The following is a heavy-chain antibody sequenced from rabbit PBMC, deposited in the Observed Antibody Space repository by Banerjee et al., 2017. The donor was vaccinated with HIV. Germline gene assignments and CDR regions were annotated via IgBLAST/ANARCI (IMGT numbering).Heavy chain of an antibody. CDR3: GRDRDGDAGYGSLAS. D-gene: IGHD6-1*01. Sequence: QQQLEESGGGLVKPGGTLTLTCKVSGIDLSNYYFMCWVRQDPGKGLELIGCIVTGSGTTYYACWAKGRFTISKTSSTSVTLQMSSLTTADTATFFCGRDRDGDAGYGSLASWGQGTLFTVS. J-gene: IGHJ4*01. V-gene: IGHV1S45*01. CDR2: IVTGSGTT. CDR1: GIDLSNYYF.